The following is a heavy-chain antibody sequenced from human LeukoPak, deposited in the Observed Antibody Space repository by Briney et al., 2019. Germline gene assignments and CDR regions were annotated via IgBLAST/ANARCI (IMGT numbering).Heavy chain of an antibody. J-gene: IGHJ4*02. CDR3: ARAIVECSGGSCYSYYFDY. CDR1: GYTFTSYG. D-gene: IGHD2-15*01. Sequence: ASVKVSCKASGYTFTSYGISWVRQAPGQGLEWMGWISAYNGNTNYAQKLQGRVTMTTDTSTSTAYMELRSLRSDDTAVYHCARAIVECSGGSCYSYYFDYWGQGTLVTVSS. V-gene: IGHV1-18*01. CDR2: ISAYNGNT.